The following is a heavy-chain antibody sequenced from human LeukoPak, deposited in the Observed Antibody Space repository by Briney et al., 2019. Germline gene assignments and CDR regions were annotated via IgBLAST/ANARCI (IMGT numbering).Heavy chain of an antibody. CDR3: ARGPNYGSRSDYFDY. CDR2: MKEDGSEK. CDR1: GVTFSDYW. J-gene: IGHJ4*02. D-gene: IGHD3-10*01. Sequence: GGSLRLSCAASGVTFSDYWMNRVRQAPGKGLEWVANMKEDGSEKYCVDCVKGRFTISRDNAKNSLYLQMNSLRVEDTAVYYCARGPNYGSRSDYFDYWGQGTLVTVSS. V-gene: IGHV3-7*03.